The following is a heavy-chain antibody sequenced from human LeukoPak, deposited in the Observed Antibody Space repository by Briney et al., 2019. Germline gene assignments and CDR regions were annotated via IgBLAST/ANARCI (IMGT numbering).Heavy chain of an antibody. Sequence: GASVKVSCKASRYAFSTFGFHGVRQAPGQGLEWMGWISAYNGNTNYAQNFRDRATMTRDTSTSTAYTELRSLRSDDTAVYYCARADRDYYDNHGDPWGQGTLVTVSS. D-gene: IGHD3-22*01. CDR2: ISAYNGNT. CDR3: ARADRDYYDNHGDP. V-gene: IGHV1-18*01. J-gene: IGHJ5*02. CDR1: RYAFSTFG.